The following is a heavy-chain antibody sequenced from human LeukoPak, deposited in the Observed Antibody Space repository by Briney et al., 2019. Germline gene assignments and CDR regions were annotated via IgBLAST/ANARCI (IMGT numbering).Heavy chain of an antibody. V-gene: IGHV3-30*19. CDR3: ARAAVLVSARYYYGSGSYYPFDP. CDR1: GFMFSDYG. J-gene: IGHJ5*02. CDR2: IWYDGSNI. Sequence: GGSLRLSCEASGFMFSDYGMHWVRQAPGKGLEWVAAIWYDGSNIFYADSVKGRFTISRDNSKNTLYLQMNSLRAEDTAVYYCARAAVLVSARYYYGSGSYYPFDPWGQGTLVTVSS. D-gene: IGHD3-10*01.